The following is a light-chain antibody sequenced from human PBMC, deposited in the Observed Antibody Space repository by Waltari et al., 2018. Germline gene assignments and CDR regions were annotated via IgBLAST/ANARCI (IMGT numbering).Light chain of an antibody. Sequence: QAVVTQEPSLTVSPGGTVTLTCASHTGAVTRTHYSYWFQQKPGQAPRTLIYDTNRRHSETPARFSGSLLGDKAALTLSGAQPEDEADYYCLLSYSGTRVFGTGTKVTVL. J-gene: IGLJ1*01. CDR1: TGAVTRTHY. CDR3: LLSYSGTRV. V-gene: IGLV7-46*01. CDR2: DTN.